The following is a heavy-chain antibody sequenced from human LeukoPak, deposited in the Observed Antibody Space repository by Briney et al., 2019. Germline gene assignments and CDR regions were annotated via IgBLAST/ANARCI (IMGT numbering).Heavy chain of an antibody. CDR3: ARGSRRHAFDI. V-gene: IGHV4-31*03. CDR1: GGSISSGGYY. Sequence: PSETLSLTCTVSGGSISSGGYYWSWIRQHPGKGLEWIGYIYYSGSTYYNPSLKSRVTISVDTSKNQFSLKLSSVTAADTAVYYCARGSRRHAFDIWGQGTMVTVSS. CDR2: IYYSGST. J-gene: IGHJ3*02.